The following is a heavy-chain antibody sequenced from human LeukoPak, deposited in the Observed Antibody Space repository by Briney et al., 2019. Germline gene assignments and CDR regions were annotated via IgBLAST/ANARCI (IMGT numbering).Heavy chain of an antibody. CDR1: GNYW. CDR2: INSNGSWT. CDR3: VSFYETY. J-gene: IGHJ4*02. Sequence: GGSLRLSCAASGNYWMHWVRQAPGKGLVWVSHINSNGSWTSYADSVKGRFTISKDNAKNTVYLQMNSLRAEDTAVYYCVSFYETYWGRGTLVTVSS. V-gene: IGHV3-74*01. D-gene: IGHD2/OR15-2a*01.